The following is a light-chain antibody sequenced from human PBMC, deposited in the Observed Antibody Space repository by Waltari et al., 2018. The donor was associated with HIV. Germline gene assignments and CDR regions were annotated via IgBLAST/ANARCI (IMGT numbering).Light chain of an antibody. CDR2: DVS. CDR1: SSDVGGYNY. Sequence: QSALTQPASVSGSPGQSITISCTGTSSDVGGYNYVSWYQQHPGKAPKLMIYDVSNRPSGVSNRFSGSNACNTASLTISGLQAEDEADYYCSSYTSSSTLVFGGGTKLTVL. CDR3: SSYTSSSTLV. J-gene: IGLJ2*01. V-gene: IGLV2-14*03.